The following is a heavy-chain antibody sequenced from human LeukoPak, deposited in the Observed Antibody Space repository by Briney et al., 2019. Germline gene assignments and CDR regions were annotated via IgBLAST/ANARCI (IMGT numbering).Heavy chain of an antibody. J-gene: IGHJ4*02. CDR3: ARDAPYYDSSGYYCDY. CDR1: GFTFSSYG. D-gene: IGHD3-22*01. V-gene: IGHV3-33*01. CDR2: IWYDGSNK. Sequence: GGSLRLSCAASGFTFSSYGVHWVRQAPGKGLEWVAVIWYDGSNKYYADSVKGRFTISRDNSKNTLYLQMNSLRAEDTAVYYCARDAPYYDSSGYYCDYWGQGTLVTVSS.